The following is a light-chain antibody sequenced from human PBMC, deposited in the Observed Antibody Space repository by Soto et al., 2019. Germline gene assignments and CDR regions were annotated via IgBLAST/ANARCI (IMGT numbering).Light chain of an antibody. Sequence: DIQMTQSPSSLSASVGDRVTITCRASQSISSYLNWYQQKPGKAPKLLIYAASSLQSGFPSRFSGSGSGTDFTLTIRSLQPEDFATYYCQQSYSTPPFAFGPGTKVDIK. V-gene: IGKV1-39*01. CDR1: QSISSY. J-gene: IGKJ3*01. CDR2: AAS. CDR3: QQSYSTPPFA.